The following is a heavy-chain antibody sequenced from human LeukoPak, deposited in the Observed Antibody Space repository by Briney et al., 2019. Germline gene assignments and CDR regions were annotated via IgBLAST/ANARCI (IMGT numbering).Heavy chain of an antibody. V-gene: IGHV4-4*07. D-gene: IGHD6-19*01. CDR3: ARDPSYSSGYYDY. CDR1: GGSISSYY. CDR2: IYGSGGT. J-gene: IGHJ4*02. Sequence: SETLSLTCTVSGGSISSYYWSWIRQPAGKGLEWNGRIYGSGGTNYNPSLRSRVTMSVDTSKNQVSLKLSSVTAADTAVYYCARDPSYSSGYYDYWGQGTLVTVFS.